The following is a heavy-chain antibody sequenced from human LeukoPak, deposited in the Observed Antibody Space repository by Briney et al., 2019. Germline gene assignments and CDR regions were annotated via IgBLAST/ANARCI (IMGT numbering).Heavy chain of an antibody. CDR3: AKEGIHYGSGSYYFDY. CDR2: ISYDGSNK. Sequence: GRSLRLSCAASGFTFSSYGMHWVRQAPGKGLEWVAVISYDGSNKYYADSVKGRFTISRDNSKNTLYLQMNSLRAEDTAVYYCAKEGIHYGSGSYYFDYWGQGTLVAVSS. CDR1: GFTFSSYG. J-gene: IGHJ4*02. D-gene: IGHD3-10*01. V-gene: IGHV3-30*18.